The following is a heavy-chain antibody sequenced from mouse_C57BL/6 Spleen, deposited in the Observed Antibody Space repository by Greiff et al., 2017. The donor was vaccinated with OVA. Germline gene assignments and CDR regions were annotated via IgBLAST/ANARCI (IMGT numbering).Heavy chain of an antibody. J-gene: IGHJ3*01. CDR3: ACRGAY. V-gene: IGHV1-50*01. CDR2: IDPSDSYT. CDR1: GYTFTSYW. Sequence: QVQLKQPGAELVKPGASVKLSCKASGYTFTSYWMQWVKQRPGQGLEWIGEIDPSDSYTNYNQKFKGKATLTVDTSSSTAYMQLSSLTSEDSAVYYCACRGAYWGQGTLVTVSA. D-gene: IGHD3-3*01.